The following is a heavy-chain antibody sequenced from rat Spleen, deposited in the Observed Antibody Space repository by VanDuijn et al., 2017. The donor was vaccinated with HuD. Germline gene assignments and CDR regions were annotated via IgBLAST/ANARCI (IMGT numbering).Heavy chain of an antibody. Sequence: QVQLKESGPGLVQPSQTLSLTCTVSGFSLTAYNVHWVRQPPGKGLEWMGAMWSGGGTGYNSSFKSRLSFSRDTSKSQVFLKMNSLQTEDTATYYCARAHTTGIRDWLAYWGQGTLVTVSS. D-gene: IGHD1-9*01. CDR1: GFSLTAYN. V-gene: IGHV2-30*01. CDR3: ARAHTTGIRDWLAY. J-gene: IGHJ3*01. CDR2: MWSGGGT.